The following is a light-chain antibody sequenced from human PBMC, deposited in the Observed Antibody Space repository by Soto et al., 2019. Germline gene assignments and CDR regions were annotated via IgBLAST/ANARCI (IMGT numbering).Light chain of an antibody. V-gene: IGKV1-33*01. CDR1: QSISNY. CDR3: HQYDHLSQT. CDR2: DAS. J-gene: IGKJ3*01. Sequence: DIQMTQSPSYLSASVGDRVTITCRASQSISNYLNWYQQRQGKAPKXLIYDASNLQTGVPSRFSGIGSGTDGTFTISSLQPEDSATYVGHQYDHLSQTFGPGTKVDIK.